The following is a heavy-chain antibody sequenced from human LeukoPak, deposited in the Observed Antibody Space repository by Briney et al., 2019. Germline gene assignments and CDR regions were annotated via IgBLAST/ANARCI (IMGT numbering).Heavy chain of an antibody. CDR3: AKDNNYPTRAFDY. V-gene: IGHV3-23*01. Sequence: GGTLRLSCAASGFTFSSYAMSWVRQAPGKGLEWVSAISGSGGSTYYADSVKGRFTISRDDSNNRLYLQMNSLRTEDTAVYYCAKDNNYPTRAFDYWGQGTLVTISS. CDR1: GFTFSSYA. D-gene: IGHD5-24*01. CDR2: ISGSGGST. J-gene: IGHJ4*02.